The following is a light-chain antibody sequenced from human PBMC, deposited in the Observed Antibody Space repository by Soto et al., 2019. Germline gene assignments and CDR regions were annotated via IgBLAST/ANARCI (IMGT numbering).Light chain of an antibody. J-gene: IGKJ3*01. Sequence: EIVLTQSPGTLSLSPGERATLSCRATQSVNSDYLAWYQQRPGQAPRLLMHGASSRATGIPDRFSGSGSGADFNLTISRLEPEDFAVYYCYHYAYSQFAFGPGTKVDIK. CDR2: GAS. CDR3: YHYAYSQFA. V-gene: IGKV3-20*01. CDR1: QSVNSDY.